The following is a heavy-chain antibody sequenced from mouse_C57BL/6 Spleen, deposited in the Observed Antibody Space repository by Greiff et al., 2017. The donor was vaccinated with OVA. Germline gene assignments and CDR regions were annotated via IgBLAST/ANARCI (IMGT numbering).Heavy chain of an antibody. V-gene: IGHV1-50*01. CDR2: IDPSDSYT. CDR1: GYTFTSYW. D-gene: IGHD4-1*01. Sequence: QVQLQQPGAELVKPGASVKLSCKASGYTFTSYWMQWVKQRPGQGLEWIGEIDPSDSYTNYNQKFKGKATLTVDTSSSTAYMQLSSLTSEDSAVYYCARDPGTGRYWGQGTTLTVSS. CDR3: ARDPGTGRY. J-gene: IGHJ2*01.